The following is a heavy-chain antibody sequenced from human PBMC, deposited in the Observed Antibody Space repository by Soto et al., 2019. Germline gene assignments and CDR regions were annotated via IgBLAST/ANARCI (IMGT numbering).Heavy chain of an antibody. CDR3: ARAGAATLSDY. J-gene: IGHJ4*02. Sequence: QVQLQESGPGLVKPSETLSLTCTVSGGSISNYYCSWIRQPPGKGLEWIGYIYYSGSTNYNPSLKSRVTISVDTSKTQFSLKVSSVTAADTAVYYCARAGAATLSDYWGQGTLVTVSS. CDR2: IYYSGST. CDR1: GGSISNYY. D-gene: IGHD2-15*01. V-gene: IGHV4-59*01.